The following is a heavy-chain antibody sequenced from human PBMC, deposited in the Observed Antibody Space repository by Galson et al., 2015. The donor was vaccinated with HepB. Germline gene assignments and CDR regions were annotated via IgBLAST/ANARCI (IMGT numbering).Heavy chain of an antibody. D-gene: IGHD3-16*02. CDR2: ISYDGSNK. J-gene: IGHJ4*02. V-gene: IGHV3-30*18. Sequence: SLRLSCAASGFTFSSYGMHWVRQAPGKGLEWVAVISYDGSNKYYADSVKGRFTISRDNSKNTLYLQMNSLRAEDTAVYYCAKDARGGRLGELSFVYWGQGTLVTVSS. CDR1: GFTFSSYG. CDR3: AKDARGGRLGELSFVY.